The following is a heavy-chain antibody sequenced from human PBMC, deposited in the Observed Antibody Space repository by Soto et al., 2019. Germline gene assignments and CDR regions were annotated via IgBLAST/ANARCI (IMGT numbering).Heavy chain of an antibody. Sequence: QVQLQESGPGLVKPSETLSLTCTVSGGSISSYYWSWIRQPPGKGLEWIGYIYYSGSTNYNPSLKSRVTISVDTSKNRFSLKLSSVTAADTAVYYCARVVRGVPDYWGQGTLVTVSS. V-gene: IGHV4-59*01. CDR2: IYYSGST. J-gene: IGHJ4*02. CDR3: ARVVRGVPDY. CDR1: GGSISSYY. D-gene: IGHD3-10*01.